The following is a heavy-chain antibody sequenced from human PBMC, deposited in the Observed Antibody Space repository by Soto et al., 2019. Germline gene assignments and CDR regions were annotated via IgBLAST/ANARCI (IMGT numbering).Heavy chain of an antibody. D-gene: IGHD5-18*01. V-gene: IGHV4-34*01. CDR1: GGSFSGYY. J-gene: IGHJ4*02. Sequence: SETLSLTCAVSGGSFSGYYWSWIRQPPGKGLEWIGEINHSGSTNYNPSLKSRVTISVDTSKNQFSLKLSSVTAADTAVYYCARMTDTAMVTLDYWGQGTLVTVSS. CDR2: INHSGST. CDR3: ARMTDTAMVTLDY.